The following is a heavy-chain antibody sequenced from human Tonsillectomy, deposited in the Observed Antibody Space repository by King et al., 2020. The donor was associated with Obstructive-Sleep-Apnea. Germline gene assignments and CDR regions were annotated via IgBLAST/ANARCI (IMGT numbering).Heavy chain of an antibody. Sequence: VQLVESGGGVVQPGRSLRLSCAASGFTFSSYGMHWVRQAPGKGLEWVAVISYDGSNKYYADSVKGRFTISRDNSKNTLYLQMNSLRAEDTAVYYCAKVNSGRAIDYWGQGTLVTVSS. CDR3: AKVNSGRAIDY. J-gene: IGHJ4*02. CDR1: GFTFSSYG. V-gene: IGHV3-30*18. D-gene: IGHD6-19*01. CDR2: ISYDGSNK.